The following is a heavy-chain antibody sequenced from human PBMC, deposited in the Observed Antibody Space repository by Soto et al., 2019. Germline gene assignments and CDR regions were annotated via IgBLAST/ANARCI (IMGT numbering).Heavy chain of an antibody. CDR1: GGSISGYY. V-gene: IGHV4-59*12. D-gene: IGHD3-10*01. J-gene: IGHJ4*02. CDR3: ATGNVYYYGSGGMWDH. Sequence: PSETLSLTCTFSGGSISGYYWSWIRQPPGKGLEWVGYVYYNGRTNYNPSLKSRVTMSIDTSKNQFSLSLSSVTAADTAKYYCATGNVYYYGSGGMWDHWGQGALVTVSS. CDR2: VYYNGRT.